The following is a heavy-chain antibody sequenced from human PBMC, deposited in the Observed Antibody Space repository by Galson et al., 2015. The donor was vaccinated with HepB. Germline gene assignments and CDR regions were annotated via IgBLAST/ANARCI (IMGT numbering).Heavy chain of an antibody. Sequence: CAISGDSVSSNSAAWNWIRQSPSRGLEWLGRTYYRSKWYNDYAVSVKSRKTINPDTSKNQFSLQLNSVTPEDTAVYYCARERSGYSSSWYRVHAFDIWGQGTMVAVSS. CDR2: TYYRSKWYN. J-gene: IGHJ3*02. CDR3: ARERSGYSSSWYRVHAFDI. V-gene: IGHV6-1*01. D-gene: IGHD6-13*01. CDR1: GDSVSSNSAA.